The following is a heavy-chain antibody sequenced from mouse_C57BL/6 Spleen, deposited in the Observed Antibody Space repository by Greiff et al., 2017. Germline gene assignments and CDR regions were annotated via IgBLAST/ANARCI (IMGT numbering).Heavy chain of an antibody. J-gene: IGHJ4*01. CDR1: GFSLTSYA. V-gene: IGHV2-9-1*01. CDR2: IWTGGGT. D-gene: IGHD2-3*01. Sequence: VMLVESGPGLVAPSQSLSITCTVSGFSLTSYAISWVRQPPGKGLEWLGVIWTGGGTNYNSALKSRLSISKDNSKSQVFLKMNSLQTDDTARYYCARNLNLIYDGYPYAMDYWGQGTSVTVSS. CDR3: ARNLNLIYDGYPYAMDY.